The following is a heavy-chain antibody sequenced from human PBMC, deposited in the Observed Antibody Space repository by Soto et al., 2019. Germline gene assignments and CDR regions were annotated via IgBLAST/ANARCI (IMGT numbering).Heavy chain of an antibody. V-gene: IGHV3-30-3*01. Sequence: QVQLVESGGGVVQPGRSLRLSCGASKFTFSSYPMHWVRQAPGKGLEWVALISFDGSNQYYADSVKGRFTISRDNSRNTLYLQMNSLRAWDTAVYFCARERSSGYYPHYDMDVWGQGTTVTVSS. CDR3: ARERSSGYYPHYDMDV. CDR1: KFTFSSYP. CDR2: ISFDGSNQ. J-gene: IGHJ6*02. D-gene: IGHD3-22*01.